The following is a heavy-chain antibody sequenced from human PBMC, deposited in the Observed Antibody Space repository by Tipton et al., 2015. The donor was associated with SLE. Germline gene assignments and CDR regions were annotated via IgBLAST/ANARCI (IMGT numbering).Heavy chain of an antibody. Sequence: RSLRLSCAASGFTFSSYAMSWVRQAPGKGLEWVAVISYDGSKKYFADSVKGRFTISRDNSKNTLYLQMNSLRAEDTAVYYCAKDGPGVSDGMDVWGQGTTVTVSS. J-gene: IGHJ6*02. CDR2: ISYDGSKK. V-gene: IGHV3-30-3*01. D-gene: IGHD3-10*01. CDR1: GFTFSSYA. CDR3: AKDGPGVSDGMDV.